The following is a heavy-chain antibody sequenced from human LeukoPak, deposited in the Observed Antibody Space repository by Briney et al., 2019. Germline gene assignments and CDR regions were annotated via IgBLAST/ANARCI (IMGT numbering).Heavy chain of an antibody. J-gene: IGHJ4*02. Sequence: ASVRVSCKASGGTFISYAISWVRQAPGQGLEWMGGIIPIFGTANYAQKFQGRVTITADESTSTAYMELSSLRSEDTAVYYCARDGGQTYDYVWGSYRTANFDYWGQGTLVTVS. V-gene: IGHV1-69*13. CDR2: IIPIFGTA. CDR1: GGTFISYA. CDR3: ARDGGQTYDYVWGSYRTANFDY. D-gene: IGHD3-16*02.